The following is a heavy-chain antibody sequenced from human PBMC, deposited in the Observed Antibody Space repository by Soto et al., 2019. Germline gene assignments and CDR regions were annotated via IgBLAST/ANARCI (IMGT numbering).Heavy chain of an antibody. CDR1: GYTFTSYA. D-gene: IGHD2-15*01. V-gene: IGHV1-3*01. CDR3: ARTRPRYCSGGSFRYWYFDL. J-gene: IGHJ2*01. CDR2: INAGNGNT. Sequence: QVQLVQSGAEVKKPGASVKVSCKASGYTFTSYAMHWVRQAPGQRLEWMGWINAGNGNTKYSQKFQGRVTITRDTSASTAYMELSSLRSEDTAVYYCARTRPRYCSGGSFRYWYFDLWGRGTLVTVSS.